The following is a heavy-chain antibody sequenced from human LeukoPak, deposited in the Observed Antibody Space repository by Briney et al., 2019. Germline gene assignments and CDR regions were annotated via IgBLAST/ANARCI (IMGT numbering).Heavy chain of an antibody. J-gene: IGHJ4*02. CDR1: GGSIGSGSYY. D-gene: IGHD5-24*01. CDR3: ARGDGYGLDY. Sequence: SPTLSLTCTVSGGSIGSGSYYWSWIRQPPGKGLEWIGYIYYSGSTNYNPSLKSRVTISVDTSKNQFSLKLSSVTAADTAVYYCARGDGYGLDYWGQGTLVTVSS. CDR2: IYYSGST. V-gene: IGHV4-61*01.